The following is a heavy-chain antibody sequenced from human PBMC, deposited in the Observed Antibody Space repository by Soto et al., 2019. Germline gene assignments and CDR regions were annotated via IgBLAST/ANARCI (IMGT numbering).Heavy chain of an antibody. CDR2: INSDGSST. Sequence: GGFQRHSCAAFGFTFRSYWVHWVRHAPGKGLVWVSRINSDGSSTSYADSVKGRFTISRDNAKNTLYLQMNSLRAEDTAVYYCARNKKPYYDFYRPTPADAFDIWGQGTMVTVSS. D-gene: IGHD3-3*01. V-gene: IGHV3-74*01. J-gene: IGHJ3*02. CDR1: GFTFRSYW. CDR3: ARNKKPYYDFYRPTPADAFDI.